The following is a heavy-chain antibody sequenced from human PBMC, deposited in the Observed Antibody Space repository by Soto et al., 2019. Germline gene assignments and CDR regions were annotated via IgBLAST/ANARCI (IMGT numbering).Heavy chain of an antibody. Sequence: SETLSLTCTVSGGSISSGGYYWSWIRQHPGKGLEWIGYIYYSGSTYYNPSLKSRVTISVDTSKNQFSLKLSSVTAADTAVYYCARARGNSVHYYFDYWGQGTLVTVSS. D-gene: IGHD2-21*02. CDR1: GGSISSGGYY. V-gene: IGHV4-31*03. CDR2: IYYSGST. J-gene: IGHJ4*02. CDR3: ARARGNSVHYYFDY.